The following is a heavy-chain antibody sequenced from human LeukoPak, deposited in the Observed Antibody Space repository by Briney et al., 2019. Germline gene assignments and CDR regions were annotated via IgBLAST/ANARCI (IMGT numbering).Heavy chain of an antibody. CDR2: IYYSGST. D-gene: IGHD2-21*02. J-gene: IGHJ4*02. V-gene: IGHV4-30-4*01. CDR1: GGSISSGDYY. Sequence: PSQTLSLTCTVSGGSISSGDYYWSWIRQPPGKGLEWIGYIYYSGSTYYNPSLKSRVTISVDTSKNQFSLKLSSVTAADTAVYYCARGPLRATASIVVVTALFYWGQGALVTVSS. CDR3: ARGPLRATASIVVVTALFY.